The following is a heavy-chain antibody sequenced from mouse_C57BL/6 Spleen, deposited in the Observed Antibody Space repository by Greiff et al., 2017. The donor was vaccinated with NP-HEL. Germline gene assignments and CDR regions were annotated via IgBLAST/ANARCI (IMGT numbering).Heavy chain of an antibody. CDR2: IDPSDSYT. D-gene: IGHD3-2*02. V-gene: IGHV1-69*01. Sequence: QVQLQQPGAELVMPGASVKLSCKASGYTFTSYWMHWVKQRPGQGLEWIGEIDPSDSYTNYNQKFKGKSTLTVDKSSSTAYMQLSSLTSEDSAVYYCARWGRLQGAYWGQGTLVTVSA. J-gene: IGHJ3*01. CDR1: GYTFTSYW. CDR3: ARWGRLQGAY.